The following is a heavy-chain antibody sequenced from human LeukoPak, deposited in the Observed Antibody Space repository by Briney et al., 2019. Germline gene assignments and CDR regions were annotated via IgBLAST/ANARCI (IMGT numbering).Heavy chain of an antibody. CDR2: IYYSGRT. Sequence: SETLSLTCTVSVGSISSSSYYWGWIRQPPGKGLEWIGSIYYSGRTYYNPSIKSRVTMSVDTSKNQFSLKLSSVTDADAAVYYCARHYGSGSYHPYFDYWGQGTLVTVSS. D-gene: IGHD3-10*01. CDR1: VGSISSSSYY. CDR3: ARHYGSGSYHPYFDY. V-gene: IGHV4-39*01. J-gene: IGHJ4*02.